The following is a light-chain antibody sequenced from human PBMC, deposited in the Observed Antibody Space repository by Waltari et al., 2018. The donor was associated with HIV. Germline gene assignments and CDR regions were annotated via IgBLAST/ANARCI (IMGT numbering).Light chain of an antibody. CDR2: RNN. Sequence: QSVLTQPPSASGTPGQRVTISCSGSSSNIGSNYVYWYQQVPGTAPKLLIYRNNKRPSGCPDRFSGSKSGTSASLAISGLRSEDEGDYYCAAWDDSLSGLFGGGTKLTVL. CDR1: SSNIGSNY. V-gene: IGLV1-47*01. J-gene: IGLJ3*02. CDR3: AAWDDSLSGL.